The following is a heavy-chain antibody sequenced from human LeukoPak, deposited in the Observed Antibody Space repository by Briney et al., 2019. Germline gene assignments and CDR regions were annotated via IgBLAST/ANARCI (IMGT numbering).Heavy chain of an antibody. CDR2: INHSGST. V-gene: IGHV4-34*01. CDR3: ARGDWWSPQKYMDV. J-gene: IGHJ6*03. D-gene: IGHD2-8*02. Sequence: PSETLSLTCAVYGGSFSGYYWSWIRQPPGKGLEWIGEINHSGSTNYNPSLKSRVTISVDTSKNQFSLKLSSVTAADTAVYYYARGDWWSPQKYMDVWGKGTTVTVSS. CDR1: GGSFSGYY.